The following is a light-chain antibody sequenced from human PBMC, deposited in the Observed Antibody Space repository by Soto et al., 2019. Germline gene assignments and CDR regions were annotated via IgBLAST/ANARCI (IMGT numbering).Light chain of an antibody. J-gene: IGLJ1*01. CDR1: SSDVGGYNY. V-gene: IGLV2-14*01. CDR3: SSYTSSSTD. CDR2: DVS. Sequence: QSALTQPASVSGSPGQSITISCTGTSSDVGGYNYVSWYQQHPGKAPKLMIYDVSNRPSGVSNRFSGSESGNTASLTISGLQAEDEADYYCSSYTSSSTDFGTGTKLTVL.